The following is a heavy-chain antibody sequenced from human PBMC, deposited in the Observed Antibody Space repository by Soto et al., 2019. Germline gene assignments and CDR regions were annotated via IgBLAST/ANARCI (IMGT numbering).Heavy chain of an antibody. V-gene: IGHV6-1*01. D-gene: IGHD1-26*01. CDR1: GDSVSSNSAA. CDR3: ERDKGSIVGANMFDY. Sequence: PSQTLSLTCAISGDSVSSNSAAWNWIRQSPSRGLEWLGRTYYRSKWYNDYAVSVKSRITINPDTSKNQFSLQLNSVTPEGTAVYYCERDKGSIVGANMFDYWGQGTLVTVSS. J-gene: IGHJ4*02. CDR2: TYYRSKWYN.